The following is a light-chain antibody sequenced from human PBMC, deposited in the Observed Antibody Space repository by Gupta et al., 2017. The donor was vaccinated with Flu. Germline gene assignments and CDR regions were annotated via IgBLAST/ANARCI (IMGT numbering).Light chain of an antibody. CDR3: CSYAGTYIYV. CDR2: DVT. CDR1: SSDVGDYNF. V-gene: IGLV2-11*01. Sequence: QYALTQPRSVSGSPGPSVTIYCTGSSSDVGDYNFVSWYQHHPGNVPKVIIYDVTNRPSGVPDRFSGSKSGNTASLTISGLQAEDEADYYCCSYAGTYIYVFGTGTKVTVL. J-gene: IGLJ1*01.